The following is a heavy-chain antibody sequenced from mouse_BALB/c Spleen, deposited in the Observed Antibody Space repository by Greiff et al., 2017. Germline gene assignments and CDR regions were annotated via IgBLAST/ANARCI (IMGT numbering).Heavy chain of an antibody. V-gene: IGHV2-2*02. J-gene: IGHJ3*01. Sequence: VKLQESGPGLVQPSQSLSITCTVSGFSLTSYGVHWVRQSPGKGLEWLGVIWSGGSTDYNAAFISRLSISKDNSKSQVFFKMNSLQANDTAIYYCARNNGANWAWFAYWGQGTLVTVSA. D-gene: IGHD4-1*01. CDR2: IWSGGST. CDR3: ARNNGANWAWFAY. CDR1: GFSLTSYG.